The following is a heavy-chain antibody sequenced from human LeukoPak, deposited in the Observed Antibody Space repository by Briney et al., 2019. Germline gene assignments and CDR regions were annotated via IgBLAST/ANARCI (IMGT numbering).Heavy chain of an antibody. CDR2: INHSGST. Sequence: PSETLSLTCTVSGGSVSSGSYYWSWIRQPPGKGLEWIGEINHSGSTNYNPSLKSRVTISVDTSKNQFSLKLSSVTAADTAVYYCARRELLLASDYWGQGTLVTVSS. J-gene: IGHJ4*02. CDR1: GGSVSSGSYY. D-gene: IGHD1-26*01. V-gene: IGHV4-39*07. CDR3: ARRELLLASDY.